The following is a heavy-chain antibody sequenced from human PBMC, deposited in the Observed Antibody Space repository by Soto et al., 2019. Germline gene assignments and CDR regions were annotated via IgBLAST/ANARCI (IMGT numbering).Heavy chain of an antibody. CDR1: GGSISSGGYY. D-gene: IGHD1-7*01. Sequence: QVQLQESGPGLVKPSQTLSLTCTVSGGSISSGGYYWSWIRQHPGKGLEWIGYIYYSGSTYYNPSLKSXXTXSAXTSKNQFSLKLGSVTAADTAVYYWARDRRGLELKHWGQGTLVTVSS. V-gene: IGHV4-31*03. CDR3: ARDRRGLELKH. J-gene: IGHJ1*01. CDR2: IYYSGST.